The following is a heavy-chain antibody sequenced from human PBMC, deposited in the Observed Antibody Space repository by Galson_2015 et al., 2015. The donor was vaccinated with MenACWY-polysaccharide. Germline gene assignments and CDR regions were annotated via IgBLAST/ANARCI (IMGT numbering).Heavy chain of an antibody. CDR3: ATHLDWAFDY. Sequence: SLRLSCAASGFTFSRYWMTWVRQAPGQRPEWVANINPGGSGKYYVDSMKGRFTISRDNVKNTLNLQVDSLRGEDTAVYYCATHLDWAFDYWGQGTLGTVSS. D-gene: IGHD3-9*01. CDR2: INPGGSGK. CDR1: GFTFSRYW. V-gene: IGHV3-7*01. J-gene: IGHJ4*02.